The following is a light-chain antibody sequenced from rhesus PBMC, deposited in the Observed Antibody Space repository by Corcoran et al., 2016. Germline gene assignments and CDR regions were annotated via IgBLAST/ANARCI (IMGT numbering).Light chain of an antibody. CDR1: QGISNY. Sequence: DIQMTQSPSSLSASVGDRVTITCRASQGISNYLSWYQQKTGKAPKRLIYAASRLESGVPSRFSGSGSGTEFTLTISSLPPEDFAAYYCLQYNGKPYSFGQGTKVEIK. CDR2: AAS. V-gene: IGKV1-36*01. CDR3: LQYNGKPYS. J-gene: IGKJ2*01.